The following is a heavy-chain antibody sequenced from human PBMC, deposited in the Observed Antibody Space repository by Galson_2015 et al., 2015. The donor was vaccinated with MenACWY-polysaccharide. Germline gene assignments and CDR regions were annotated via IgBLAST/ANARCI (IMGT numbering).Heavy chain of an antibody. CDR3: ARVRGGQWPRYSMDV. CDR1: GDSISGSY. CDR2: IYTSGST. J-gene: IGHJ6*02. Sequence: SETLSLTCTVSGDSISGSYWTWIRQPAGKGLEWIGRIYTSGSTNSNPSLKSRVIMSLDTSMNQFSLKLSSVTAADTAVYYCARVRGGQWPRYSMDVWGHGTTVTVSS. D-gene: IGHD6-19*01. V-gene: IGHV4-4*07.